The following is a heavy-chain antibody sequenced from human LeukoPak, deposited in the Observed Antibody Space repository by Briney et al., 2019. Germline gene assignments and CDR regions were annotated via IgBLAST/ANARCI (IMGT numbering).Heavy chain of an antibody. CDR3: AKVMEMVTFFDY. CDR2: ISYDGSNK. CDR1: GFTFSSYA. V-gene: IGHV3-30*04. D-gene: IGHD5-24*01. Sequence: GGSLRLSCAASGFTFSSYAMHWVRQAPGKGLEWVAVISYDGSNKYYADSVKGRFTISRDNSKNTLYLQINSLRAEDTAVYYCAKVMEMVTFFDYWGQGTLVTVSS. J-gene: IGHJ4*02.